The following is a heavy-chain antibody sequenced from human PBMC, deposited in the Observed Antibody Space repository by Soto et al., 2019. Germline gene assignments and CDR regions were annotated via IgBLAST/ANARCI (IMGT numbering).Heavy chain of an antibody. J-gene: IGHJ6*02. Sequence: GESLKISCKGSGYSFTNYWIGWVRQMPGKGLECMGIIYPGDSDTRYSPSFQGQVTISADKSISTAYLQWSSLKASDTAMYYCASHGDIVVPPCGYYGMDVWGQGTTVTVSS. CDR3: ASHGDIVVPPCGYYGMDV. CDR2: IYPGDSDT. V-gene: IGHV5-51*01. CDR1: GYSFTNYW. D-gene: IGHD5-12*01.